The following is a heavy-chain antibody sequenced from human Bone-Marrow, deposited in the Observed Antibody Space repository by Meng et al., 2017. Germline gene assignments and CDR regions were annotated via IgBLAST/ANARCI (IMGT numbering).Heavy chain of an antibody. V-gene: IGHV4-4*02. CDR2: VYHRGDT. D-gene: IGHD1-7*01. Sequence: QVQLQESGPGLVKPSGTLSLTCTVSGDSISSDIWWSWVRQPPGTGLEWIGEVYHRGDTNYNPSLKSRVDISVDKSKNQFYLSLFSVTAADTAVYYCGRDQGRELINHWGQGTLVTVSS. CDR3: GRDQGRELINH. CDR1: GDSISSDIW. J-gene: IGHJ4*02.